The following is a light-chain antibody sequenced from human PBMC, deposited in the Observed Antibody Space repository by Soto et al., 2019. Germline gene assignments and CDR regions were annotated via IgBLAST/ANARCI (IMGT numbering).Light chain of an antibody. CDR3: QQQSKWPLT. CDR1: QSVRDT. Sequence: EVVFTQSPATLSSSPGERATLSCSPSQSVRDTLAWYQQRPGQAAMLLFYDASSRATCIPARFIGSGSGADFTLTISSLEPEDFAVYHCQQQSKWPLTFGGGTKGDI. V-gene: IGKV3-11*01. CDR2: DAS. J-gene: IGKJ4*01.